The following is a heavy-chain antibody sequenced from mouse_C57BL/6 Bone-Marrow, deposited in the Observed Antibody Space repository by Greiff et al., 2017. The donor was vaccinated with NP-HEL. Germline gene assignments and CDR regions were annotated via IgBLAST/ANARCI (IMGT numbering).Heavy chain of an antibody. J-gene: IGHJ1*03. CDR2: ISNGGGST. D-gene: IGHD3-3*01. CDR3: ARRGTRYWYFDV. V-gene: IGHV5-12*01. Sequence: EVHLVESGGGLVQPGGSLKLSCAASGFTFSDYYMYWVRQTPEKRLEWVAYISNGGGSTYYPDTVKGRFTISRDNAKNTLYLQMSRLKSEDTAMYYCARRGTRYWYFDVWGTGTTVTVSS. CDR1: GFTFSDYY.